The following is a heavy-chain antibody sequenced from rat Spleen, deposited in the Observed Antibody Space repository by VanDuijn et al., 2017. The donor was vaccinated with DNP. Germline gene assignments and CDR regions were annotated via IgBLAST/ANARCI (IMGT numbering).Heavy chain of an antibody. J-gene: IGHJ3*01. V-gene: IGHV5-22*01. CDR3: ARHNGGYSELRWFAY. CDR1: GFTFSDYY. D-gene: IGHD1-11*01. CDR2: ISYFGDNT. Sequence: EVRLVESGGGLVQPGRSLKLSCAASGFTFSDYYMAWVRQAPTKGLELVAYISYFGDNTYSGDSVKGRFTISRDNAKSTLYLQMNSLRSEDMATYYCARHNGGYSELRWFAYWGQGTLVTVSS.